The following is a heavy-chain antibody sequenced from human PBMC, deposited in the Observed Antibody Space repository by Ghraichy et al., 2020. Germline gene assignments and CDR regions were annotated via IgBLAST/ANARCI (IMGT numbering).Heavy chain of an antibody. V-gene: IGHV3-23*01. CDR2: ISGSGEST. J-gene: IGHJ5*02. D-gene: IGHD6-13*01. CDR3: AKKGALAAAGDTYNWFDP. Sequence: GGSLRLSCVASGFTFSISAMNWVRQAPGKGLEWVSSISGSGESTFYPDSVRGRFTISRDNSKNTLYLQMSRLRVKATGVDYCAKKGALAAAGDTYNWFDPWGQGTLLTVSS. CDR1: GFTFSISA.